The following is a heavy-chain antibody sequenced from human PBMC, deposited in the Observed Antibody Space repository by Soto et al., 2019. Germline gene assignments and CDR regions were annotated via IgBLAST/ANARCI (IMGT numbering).Heavy chain of an antibody. Sequence: PGGSLRLSCAASGFTFSDYYMSWIRQAPGKGLEWVSYISSSSSHTNYADSVKGRFTISRDNAKNSLYLQMNSLRAEDTAVYYCARDTSPVVPAAIPYYYYGMDVWGQGTTVTVSS. CDR3: ARDTSPVVPAAIPYYYYGMDV. J-gene: IGHJ6*02. V-gene: IGHV3-11*06. CDR2: ISSSSSHT. D-gene: IGHD2-2*01. CDR1: GFTFSDYY.